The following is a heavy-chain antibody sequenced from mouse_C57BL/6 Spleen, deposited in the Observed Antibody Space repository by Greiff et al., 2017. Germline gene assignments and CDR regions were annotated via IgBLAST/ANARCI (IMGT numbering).Heavy chain of an antibody. CDR1: GYTFTDYY. V-gene: IGHV1-26*01. D-gene: IGHD1-1*01. CDR3: ARYDTTVDY. CDR2: INPNNGGT. J-gene: IGHJ2*01. Sequence: VQLQQSGPELVKPGASVKISCKASGYTFTDYYMNWVKQSHGKSLEWIGDINPNNGGTSYNQKFKGKATVTVDKSSSTAYMELRSLTSEDSAVYYCARYDTTVDYWGQGTTLTVSS.